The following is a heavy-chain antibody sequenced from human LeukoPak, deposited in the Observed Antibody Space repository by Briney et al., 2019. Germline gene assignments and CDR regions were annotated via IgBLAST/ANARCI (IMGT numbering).Heavy chain of an antibody. V-gene: IGHV1-18*01. Sequence: GASVKVSCKASGYTFTSYGISWVRQAPGQGLEWMGWMNTYNGDTKSIENLQGRVTMTTDTSTSTAYMELRSLRSDDTAVYYCARDLEIDNWNNYFFYGMDVWGQGTTVTVSS. CDR2: MNTYNGDT. CDR3: ARDLEIDNWNNYFFYGMDV. CDR1: GYTFTSYG. D-gene: IGHD1/OR15-1a*01. J-gene: IGHJ6*02.